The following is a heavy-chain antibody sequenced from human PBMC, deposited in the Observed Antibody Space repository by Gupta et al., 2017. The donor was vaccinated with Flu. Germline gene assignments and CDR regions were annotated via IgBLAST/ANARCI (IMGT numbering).Heavy chain of an antibody. D-gene: IGHD4-4*01. V-gene: IGHV4-59*08. J-gene: IGHJ6*02. CDR3: ARGGNDYNDMLNYYGLDV. CDR1: SDSINAYY. Sequence: QVQLQESGPGLVKPSETLSLTCTVSSDSINAYYWVWLGQPPGKGLEWIGYMYDSGSTNYKPSLRSRVTMSVDTSKNQFSLRLMSVTAADTTVYFCARGGNDYNDMLNYYGLDVWGQGTTVTVSS. CDR2: MYDSGST.